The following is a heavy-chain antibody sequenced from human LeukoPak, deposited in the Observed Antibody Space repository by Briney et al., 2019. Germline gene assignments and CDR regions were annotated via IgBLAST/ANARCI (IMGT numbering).Heavy chain of an antibody. CDR1: GGTFSSYA. V-gene: IGHV1-69*04. CDR3: ARDPPPFTMIVVALNWFDP. CDR2: IIPILGIA. Sequence: ASVKVSCKASGGTFSSYAISWVRQAPGQGLEWMGRIIPILGIANYAQKFQGRVTITADKSTSAAYMELSSLRSEDTAVYYCARDPPPFTMIVVALNWFDPWGQGTLVTVSS. J-gene: IGHJ5*02. D-gene: IGHD3-22*01.